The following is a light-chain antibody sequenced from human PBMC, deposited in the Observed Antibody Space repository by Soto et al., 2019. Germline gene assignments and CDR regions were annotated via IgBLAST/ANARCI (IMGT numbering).Light chain of an antibody. CDR3: QQYGSSPQT. Sequence: EIVLTQSPGTVSLSPGETAALSCRASQIVSSNYLAWYQHKPGQAPRLLIYGTTSRATGVPDRFSGGGSGTAFTLTISRLEPEDFAVYNCQQYGSSPQTFGGGTQVEI. CDR2: GTT. J-gene: IGKJ4*01. V-gene: IGKV3-20*01. CDR1: QIVSSNY.